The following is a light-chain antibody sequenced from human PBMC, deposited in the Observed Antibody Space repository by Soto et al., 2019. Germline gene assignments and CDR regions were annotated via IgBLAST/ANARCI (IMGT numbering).Light chain of an antibody. CDR1: QTISSW. Sequence: DIQMTPSPCPLAGAVGDRVTITCRARQTISSWLAWDQQKPGKAPKLLIYKASTIKSGVPSRFSGSGSGTEFTLTISSLQSEDFAIYYCQQYNNGPLTFGGGTKVEVK. V-gene: IGKV1-5*03. J-gene: IGKJ4*01. CDR3: QQYNNGPLT. CDR2: KAS.